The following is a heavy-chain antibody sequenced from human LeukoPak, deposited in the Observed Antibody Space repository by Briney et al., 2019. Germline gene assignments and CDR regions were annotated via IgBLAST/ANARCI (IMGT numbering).Heavy chain of an antibody. J-gene: IGHJ6*02. CDR1: GFTFSSYW. Sequence: PGGPLRLSCAASGFTFSSYWMHWVRQAPGKGLVWVSRINSDGSSTSYADSVKGRFTISRDNAKNTLYLQMNSLRAEDTAVYYCARGEYYDFWSGYYTSYYYGMDVWGQGTTVTVSS. V-gene: IGHV3-74*01. D-gene: IGHD3-3*01. CDR2: INSDGSST. CDR3: ARGEYYDFWSGYYTSYYYGMDV.